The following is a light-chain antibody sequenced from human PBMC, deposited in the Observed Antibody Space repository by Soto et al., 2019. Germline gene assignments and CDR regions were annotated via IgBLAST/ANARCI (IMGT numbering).Light chain of an antibody. CDR3: QLYGSLPLT. V-gene: IGKV3-20*01. CDR2: GAS. CDR1: QSVSSTY. J-gene: IGKJ4*01. Sequence: VLKQSPGTLSLSPGDRVTLSCRASQSVSSTYLGWYQQKPGQAPRLLIYGASSRATGIPDRFSGSGSGTDFTLTISRLEPEDFAVYYCQLYGSLPLTFGGGTKADLK.